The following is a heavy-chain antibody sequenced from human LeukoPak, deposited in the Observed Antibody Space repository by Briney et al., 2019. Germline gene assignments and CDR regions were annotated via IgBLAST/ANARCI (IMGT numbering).Heavy chain of an antibody. CDR3: APDPNKWLRNY. V-gene: IGHV3-23*01. Sequence: PGGSLRLSCAASGFTFSSYAMSWVRQAPGKGLEWVSTISGSGGSTYYADSVKGRFTISRDNSKNTLYLQVNSLRAEDTAVYYCAPDPNKWLRNYWGQGTLVTVSS. CDR2: ISGSGGST. J-gene: IGHJ4*02. D-gene: IGHD5-12*01. CDR1: GFTFSSYA.